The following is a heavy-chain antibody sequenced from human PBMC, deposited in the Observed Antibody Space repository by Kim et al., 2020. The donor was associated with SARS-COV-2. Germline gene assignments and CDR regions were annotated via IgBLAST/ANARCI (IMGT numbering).Heavy chain of an antibody. CDR3: AKTPSNYGRYYFDY. Sequence: GGSLRLSCAASGFTFSSYGMHWVRQAPGKGLEWVAVISYDGSNIYYADSVKGRFTISRDNSKNTLYLQMNSLRAEDTAVFYCAKTPSNYGRYYFDYWGQGTLVTVSS. J-gene: IGHJ4*02. CDR1: GFTFSSYG. CDR2: ISYDGSNI. V-gene: IGHV3-30*18. D-gene: IGHD4-4*01.